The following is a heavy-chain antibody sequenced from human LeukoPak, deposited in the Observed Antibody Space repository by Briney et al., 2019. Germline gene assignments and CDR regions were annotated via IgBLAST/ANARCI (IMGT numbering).Heavy chain of an antibody. V-gene: IGHV1-18*01. D-gene: IGHD3-10*01. CDR2: ISAYDGNT. J-gene: IGHJ4*02. CDR1: GYTFMSYG. Sequence: GASVKVSCKASGYTFMSYGISWVRQAPGQGLEWMGWISAYDGNTNYVQKLQGRVTMTIDTSTSSAYMDLRGLRSDDTAVYYCLAGSGSHLGLDYWGQGTLVTVSS. CDR3: LAGSGSHLGLDY.